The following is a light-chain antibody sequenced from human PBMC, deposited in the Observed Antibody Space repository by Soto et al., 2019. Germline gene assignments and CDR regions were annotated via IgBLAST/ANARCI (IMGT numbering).Light chain of an antibody. V-gene: IGKV4-1*01. CDR3: QQYYNRVT. Sequence: DIVMTQSPDSLAVSLGERATINCKSSQSILYSSNNNNYLAWYQQNPGQPPKLLIYWASTRESGVPDRFSGSGSGTDFTLTISSLQAEDVAVYYCQQYYNRVTFGGGTKVEIK. CDR2: WAS. J-gene: IGKJ4*01. CDR1: QSILYSSNNNNY.